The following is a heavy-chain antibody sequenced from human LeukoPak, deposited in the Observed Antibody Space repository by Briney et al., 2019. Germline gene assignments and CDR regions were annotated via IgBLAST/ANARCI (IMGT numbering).Heavy chain of an antibody. V-gene: IGHV4-39*01. J-gene: IGHJ3*02. D-gene: IGHD2-15*01. Sequence: SDTLSLTCTVSGGSISSSSYYWGWIRQPPGKGLEWIGSIYYSGSTYYNPSLKSRVTISVDTSKNQFSLKLSSVTAADTAVYYCASYCSGGSCYSEYYDSSGYPGDASDIWGQGTMVTVSS. CDR3: ASYCSGGSCYSEYYDSSGYPGDASDI. CDR2: IYYSGST. CDR1: GGSISSSSYY.